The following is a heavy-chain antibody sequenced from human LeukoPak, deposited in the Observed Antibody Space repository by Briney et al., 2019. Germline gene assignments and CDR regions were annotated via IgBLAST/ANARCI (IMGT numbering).Heavy chain of an antibody. D-gene: IGHD3-3*01. CDR1: EFTFSGSA. CDR2: IRSKASSYAT. J-gene: IGHJ4*02. CDR3: TSPPALSSGYYDY. Sequence: PGGSLGLSCAASEFTFSGSAIHWVRQASGKGLEWVGRIRSKASSYATAYAASVKGRFTISRDDSKNTAYLQMNSLKTEDTAVYYCTSPPALSSGYYDYWGQGTLVTVSS. V-gene: IGHV3-73*01.